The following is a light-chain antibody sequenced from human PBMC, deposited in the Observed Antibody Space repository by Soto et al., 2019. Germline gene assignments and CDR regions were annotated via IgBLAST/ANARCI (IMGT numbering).Light chain of an antibody. CDR2: GAS. V-gene: IGKV3-20*01. CDR3: QQYGSSPSIS. Sequence: EIVLTQSPGTLSLSPGERATLSCRASQSVSSSYLAWYQQKPGQAPRLLIYGASSRATGISDRFSGSGSGREFTLTISILEPEDFAVYYSQQYGSSPSISCGQGTRMEI. CDR1: QSVSSSY. J-gene: IGKJ5*01.